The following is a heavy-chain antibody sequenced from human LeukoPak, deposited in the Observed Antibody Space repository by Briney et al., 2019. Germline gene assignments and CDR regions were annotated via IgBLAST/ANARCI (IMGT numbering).Heavy chain of an antibody. CDR3: AAYYYDSSGYYSPYYFDY. J-gene: IGHJ4*02. D-gene: IGHD3-22*01. V-gene: IGHV3-30*02. Sequence: GGSLRLSCAASGFTFSNTWMSWVRQAPGKGLEWVAFIRYDGSNKYYVDSVKGRFTISRDNSKSTLYLQMNSLRAEDTAVYYCAAYYYDSSGYYSPYYFDYWGQGTLVTVSS. CDR2: IRYDGSNK. CDR1: GFTFSNTW.